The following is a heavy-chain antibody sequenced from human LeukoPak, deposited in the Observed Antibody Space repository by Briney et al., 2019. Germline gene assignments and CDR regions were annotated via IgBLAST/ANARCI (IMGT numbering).Heavy chain of an antibody. V-gene: IGHV5-51*01. J-gene: IGHJ4*02. CDR3: ARVEKIASGPAPFDY. CDR1: GYSSVANW. D-gene: IGHD6-19*01. CDR2: IYPGDSDT. Sequence: GESLKISCKRPGYSSVANWFGWARQMPGKGLEWMGIIYPGDSDTRYSPSFQGQVTISADKSISTAYLQWSSLKASDTAMYYCARVEKIASGPAPFDYWGQGTLVTVSS.